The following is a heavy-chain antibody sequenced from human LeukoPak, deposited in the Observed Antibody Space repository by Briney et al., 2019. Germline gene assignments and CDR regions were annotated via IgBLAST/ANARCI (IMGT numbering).Heavy chain of an antibody. Sequence: SETLSLTCTVSGGSISSYYWSWIRQPPGKGLEWIGYIYYSGSTYYNPSLKSRVTISVDTSKNQFSLKLSSVTAADTAVYYCARAPGGDYAFDIWGQGTMVTVSS. D-gene: IGHD3-16*01. CDR1: GGSISSYY. V-gene: IGHV4-59*12. CDR2: IYYSGST. CDR3: ARAPGGDYAFDI. J-gene: IGHJ3*02.